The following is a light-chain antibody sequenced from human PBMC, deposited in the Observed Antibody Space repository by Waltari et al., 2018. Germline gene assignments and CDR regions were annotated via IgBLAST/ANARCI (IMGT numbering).Light chain of an antibody. J-gene: IGKJ2*01. Sequence: DIQMTQSTSSLSASVGDRVTITCRASQSISSYLNWYQQKPGKAPKLLIYAASSLQSGTEFTLTISSLQPEDFATYYCQHSYSTPPYTFGQGTKLEIK. CDR1: QSISSY. CDR3: QHSYSTPPYT. CDR2: AAS. V-gene: IGKV1-39*01.